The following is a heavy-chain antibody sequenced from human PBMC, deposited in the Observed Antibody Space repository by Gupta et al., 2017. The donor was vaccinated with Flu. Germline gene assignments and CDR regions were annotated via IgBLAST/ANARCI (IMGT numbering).Heavy chain of an antibody. D-gene: IGHD5-24*01. J-gene: IGHJ5*01. CDR1: GFSFSNYA. Sequence: DVQLLESGGGLVQPGGSLGLSCAASGFSFSNYAMSWVRQLPGKGLEWVSGINGRGDSSYYADSVKGRFTISRDNSKNTLYLQMNSLRAEDTAVYYCAKESAEGWLQFALFDSWGQGGLVTVSS. V-gene: IGHV3-23*01. CDR2: INGRGDSS. CDR3: AKESAEGWLQFALFDS.